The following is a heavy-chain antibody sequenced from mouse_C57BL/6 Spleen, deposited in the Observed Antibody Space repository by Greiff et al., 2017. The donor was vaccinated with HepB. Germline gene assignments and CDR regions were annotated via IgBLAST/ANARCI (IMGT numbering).Heavy chain of an antibody. CDR1: GYTFTDYE. V-gene: IGHV1-15*01. CDR2: IDPETGGT. CDR3: TRWGSNYLYYAMDY. D-gene: IGHD2-5*01. J-gene: IGHJ4*01. Sequence: VKLVESGAELVRPGASVTLSCKASGYTFTDYEMHWVKQTPVHGLEWIGAIDPETGGTAYNQKFKGKAILTADKSSSTAYMELRSLTSEDSAVYYCTRWGSNYLYYAMDYWGQGTSVTVSS.